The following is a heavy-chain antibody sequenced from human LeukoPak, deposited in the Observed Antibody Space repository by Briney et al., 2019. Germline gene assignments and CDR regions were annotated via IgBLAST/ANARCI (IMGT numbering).Heavy chain of an antibody. CDR3: AKDTFSESRYGVLDS. Sequence: GGSLRLSCAASGFTFSSYWMNWARQAPGKGLEWVASINHNGNVNYYVDSVKGRFTISRDNAKNSLYLQMSNLRAEDTAVYYCAKDTFSESRYGVLDSWGQGTLVTVSS. V-gene: IGHV3-7*03. D-gene: IGHD3-10*01. CDR1: GFTFSSYW. J-gene: IGHJ4*02. CDR2: INHNGNVN.